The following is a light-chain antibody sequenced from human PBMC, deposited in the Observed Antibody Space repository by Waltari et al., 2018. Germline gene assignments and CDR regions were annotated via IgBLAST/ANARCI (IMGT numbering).Light chain of an antibody. V-gene: IGLV6-57*01. CDR1: SGSIARHY. J-gene: IGLJ3*02. CDR3: QSYDNRNHWV. CDR2: EDN. Sequence: NFMLTQPHSVSESPGKTVTISCTRSSGSIARHYVQWYQQRPGSSPTAVIYEDNQRPSWVPDRFSGSIDSSSNSASLTISGLKTEDEADYYCQSYDNRNHWVFGGGTKLTVL.